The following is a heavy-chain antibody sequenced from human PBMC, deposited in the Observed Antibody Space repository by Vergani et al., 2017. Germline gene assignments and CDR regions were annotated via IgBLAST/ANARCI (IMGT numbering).Heavy chain of an antibody. D-gene: IGHD4-23*01. CDR2: IIPILGIA. CDR3: AREPSVVTPDDAFDI. CDR1: GGTFSSYA. Sequence: QVQLVQSGAEVKKPGSSVKVSCKASGGTFSSYAISWVRQAPGQGLEWMGRIIPILGIANYAQKFQGRVTSTADKSTSTAYMELSSLRSEDTAVYYCAREPSVVTPDDAFDIWGQGTMVTVSS. V-gene: IGHV1-69*04. J-gene: IGHJ3*02.